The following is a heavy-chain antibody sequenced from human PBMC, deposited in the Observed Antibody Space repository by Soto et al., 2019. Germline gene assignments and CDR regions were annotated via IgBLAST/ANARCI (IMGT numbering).Heavy chain of an antibody. D-gene: IGHD5-18*01. J-gene: IGHJ4*02. CDR1: GFTFSSYA. Sequence: LRLSCAASGFTFSSYAMSWVRQAPGKGLEWVSAISGSGGSTYYADSVKGRFTISRDNSKNTLYLQMNSLRAEDTAVYYCAKGGYSYGYYFDYWGQGTLVTVSS. V-gene: IGHV3-23*01. CDR2: ISGSGGST. CDR3: AKGGYSYGYYFDY.